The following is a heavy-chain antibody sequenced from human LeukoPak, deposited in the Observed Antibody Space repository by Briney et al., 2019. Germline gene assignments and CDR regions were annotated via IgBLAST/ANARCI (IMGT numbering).Heavy chain of an antibody. CDR1: GFNFSSYA. J-gene: IGHJ3*02. CDR3: ARAPHYYDSSGYYGGIDAFDI. Sequence: GGSLRLSCAASGFNFSSYAMSWVRQAPGKGLEWVSAISGSGGSTYYADSVKGRFTISRDNSKNTLYLQMNSLRAEDTAVYYCARAPHYYDSSGYYGGIDAFDIWGQGTMVTVSS. D-gene: IGHD3-22*01. CDR2: ISGSGGST. V-gene: IGHV3-23*01.